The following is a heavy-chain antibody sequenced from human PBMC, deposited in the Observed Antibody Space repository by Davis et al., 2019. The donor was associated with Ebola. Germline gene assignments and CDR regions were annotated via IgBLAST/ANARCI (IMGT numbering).Heavy chain of an antibody. CDR2: MYTSGST. J-gene: IGHJ4*02. V-gene: IGHV4-61*09. Sequence: SETLSLTCSVSGDSISSGSYYWSWIRQPAGKGLEWIGHMYTSGSTNYNTSLKSRVTISADTSKNQFFLKLSSVTAADTAIYYCARDRQDTSGYGFWGQGTLVTVSS. CDR1: GDSISSGSYY. D-gene: IGHD3-22*01. CDR3: ARDRQDTSGYGF.